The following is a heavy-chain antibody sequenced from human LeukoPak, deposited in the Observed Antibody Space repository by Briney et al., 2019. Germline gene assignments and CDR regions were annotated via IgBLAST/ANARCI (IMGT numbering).Heavy chain of an antibody. J-gene: IGHJ4*02. CDR2: INPSGGST. D-gene: IGHD6-13*01. CDR3: ARGEAAGKIDY. V-gene: IGHV1-46*01. Sequence: ASVKVSCKASGYTFTSYYMHWVRQAPGQGLEWMGIINPSGGSTSYAQKFQGRVTMARGTSTSTVYMELSSLRSEDTAVYYCARGEAAGKIDYWGQGTLVTVSS. CDR1: GYTFTSYY.